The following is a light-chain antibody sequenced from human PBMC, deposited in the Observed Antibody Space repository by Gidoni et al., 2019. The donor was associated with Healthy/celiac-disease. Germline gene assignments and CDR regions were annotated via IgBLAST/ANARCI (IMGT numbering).Light chain of an antibody. CDR3: MQALQTSWT. CDR1: QSLLHSNGYNY. CDR2: LGS. V-gene: IGKV2-28*01. Sequence: DMVMTQSPLSLPVTPGEPASISCRSSQSLLHSNGYNYLDWYLQKPGQSPQFLIYLGSNRASGVPDRFSGSGSGTDFTLKISRVEAEDVGVYYCMQALQTSWTFGQGTKVEIK. J-gene: IGKJ1*01.